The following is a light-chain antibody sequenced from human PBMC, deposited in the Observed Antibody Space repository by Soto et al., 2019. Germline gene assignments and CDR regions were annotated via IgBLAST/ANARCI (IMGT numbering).Light chain of an antibody. J-gene: IGKJ1*01. V-gene: IGKV1-5*03. CDR3: QQYNSYSSGT. CDR1: QSISSW. Sequence: DIQMTQSPSTLSASVGDRVTNTCRASQSISSWLAWYQQKPGKAPNLLIYKASSLESGVPSRFSGSGSGTEFTLTISRLQPDDFATYYCQQYNSYSSGTFGQGTKGEIK. CDR2: KAS.